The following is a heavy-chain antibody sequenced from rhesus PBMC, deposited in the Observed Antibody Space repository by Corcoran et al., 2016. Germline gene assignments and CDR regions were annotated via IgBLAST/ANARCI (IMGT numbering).Heavy chain of an antibody. CDR3: ARDRGMDAFDF. Sequence: QLQLQESGPGLVKPSETLSVTCAVSGGSISSSYWSWIRQAPGKGLGWIGYIYGSGSSTNDNPSLKSRVTLSVDTCTNQLCLKLSSVTGADTAGYYCARDRGMDAFDFWGQGLRVTVSS. CDR2: IYGSGSST. J-gene: IGHJ3*01. V-gene: IGHV4-169*02. D-gene: IGHD5-42*01. CDR1: GGSISSSY.